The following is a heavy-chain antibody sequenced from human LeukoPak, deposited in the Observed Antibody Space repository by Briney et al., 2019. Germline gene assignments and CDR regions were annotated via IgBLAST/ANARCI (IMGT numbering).Heavy chain of an antibody. V-gene: IGHV3-7*01. CDR2: INQDASQK. J-gene: IGHJ4*02. D-gene: IGHD6-13*01. CDR1: GFTFSRYW. Sequence: GGSLRLSCAASGFTFSRYWMDWVRQAPGKGLEFVANINQDASQKYYMGSVKGRFSISRDNTKNTLFLQMNSLRGEETAVYYCVRDVSVAGVDFFDYWGQGTPVTVSS. CDR3: VRDVSVAGVDFFDY.